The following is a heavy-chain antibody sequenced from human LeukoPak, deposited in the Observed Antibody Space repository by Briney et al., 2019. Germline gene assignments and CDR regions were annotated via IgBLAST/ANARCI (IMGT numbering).Heavy chain of an antibody. D-gene: IGHD3-10*01. Sequence: GGSLRLPCAASRFTFRNYAMHWVRQAPGKGLEWVAVISSDGTNKDYADSVKGRFSISRDNSKNTLYLQMNRLRADDTAVYYCARDRSQEFDPWGQGTLVTVSS. CDR3: ARDRSQEFDP. V-gene: IGHV3-30*04. CDR2: ISSDGTNK. CDR1: RFTFRNYA. J-gene: IGHJ5*02.